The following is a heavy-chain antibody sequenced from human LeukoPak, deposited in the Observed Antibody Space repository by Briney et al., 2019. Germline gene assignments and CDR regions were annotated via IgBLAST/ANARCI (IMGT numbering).Heavy chain of an antibody. CDR2: IYSRGNT. D-gene: IGHD3-10*01. CDR1: GASISSSSSY. CDR3: ARIFRGAYFDY. V-gene: IGHV4-39*07. J-gene: IGHJ4*02. Sequence: SDTLSLTCTVSGASISSSSSYWGWIRQPPGKGLEWLGNIYSRGNTYYKPSLRSRVTVSDDKSKNQFSLKLSSVTAADTAVYYCARIFRGAYFDYWGQGTLVTVSS.